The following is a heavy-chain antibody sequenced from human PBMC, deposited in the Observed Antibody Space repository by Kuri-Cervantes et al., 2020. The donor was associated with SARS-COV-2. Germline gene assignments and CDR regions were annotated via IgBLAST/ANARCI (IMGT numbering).Heavy chain of an antibody. CDR1: GYTFTSYG. Sequence: ASVKVSCKASGYTFTSYGISWVRQAPGQGLEWMGWISAYNGNTNYAQKLQGRVTMTTDTSTSTAYMELRSLRSDDTAVYYCARGLREAVNGNYYYYGMDVWGQGTTVTVSS. D-gene: IGHD3-3*01. CDR3: ARGLREAVNGNYYYYGMDV. J-gene: IGHJ6*02. V-gene: IGHV1-18*01. CDR2: ISAYNGNT.